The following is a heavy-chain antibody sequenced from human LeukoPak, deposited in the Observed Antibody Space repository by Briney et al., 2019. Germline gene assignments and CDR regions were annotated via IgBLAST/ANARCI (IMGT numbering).Heavy chain of an antibody. Sequence: GGSLRLSCAASGFTFSSYSMNWVRQAPGKGLEWVSSISSSSSYIYYADSVKGRFTISRDNAKNSLYLQMNSLRAEDTAVYYCARDLDRSGCPVYWGLGTLVTVSS. CDR1: GFTFSSYS. CDR2: ISSSSSYI. CDR3: ARDLDRSGCPVY. D-gene: IGHD3-22*01. J-gene: IGHJ4*02. V-gene: IGHV3-21*01.